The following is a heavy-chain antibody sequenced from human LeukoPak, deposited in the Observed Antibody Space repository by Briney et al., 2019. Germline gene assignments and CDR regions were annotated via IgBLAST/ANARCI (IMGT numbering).Heavy chain of an antibody. Sequence: PGGSLRLFCAASGFTFSSYWMHWVRQAPGKGLVWVSRINSDGSSTSYADSVKGRFTISRDNAKNTLYLQMNSLRAEDTAVYYCARAGLRLGELSLFTSLDYYYMDVWGKGTTVTVSS. CDR1: GFTFSSYW. J-gene: IGHJ6*03. D-gene: IGHD3-16*02. CDR2: INSDGSST. CDR3: ARAGLRLGELSLFTSLDYYYMDV. V-gene: IGHV3-74*01.